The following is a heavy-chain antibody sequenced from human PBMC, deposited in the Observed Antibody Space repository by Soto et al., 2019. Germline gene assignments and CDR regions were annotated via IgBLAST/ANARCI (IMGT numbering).Heavy chain of an antibody. V-gene: IGHV3-23*01. CDR2: ISGSGGST. D-gene: IGHD6-19*01. CDR3: AKDKHVAGTVLGSDY. Sequence: GGSLRLSCAASGFTFSSYAMSWVRQAPGKGLEWVSAISGSGGSTYYADSVKGRFTISRDNSKNTLYLQMNSLRAEDTAVYYCAKDKHVAGTVLGSDYWGQGTLVTVSS. CDR1: GFTFSSYA. J-gene: IGHJ4*02.